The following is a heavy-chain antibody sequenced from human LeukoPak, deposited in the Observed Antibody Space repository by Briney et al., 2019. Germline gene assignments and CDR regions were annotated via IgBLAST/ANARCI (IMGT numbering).Heavy chain of an antibody. D-gene: IGHD3-10*01. J-gene: IGHJ5*02. CDR1: GYTFTGYY. CDR2: INPNSGGT. Sequence: GASVKVSCKASGYTFTGYYMHWVRQAPGQGLEWMGWINPNSGGTNYAQKFQGRVTMTRDTSISTAYMELSRLRSDDTAVYYCARDSGYGSGITMRIWFDPWGQGTLVTVSS. CDR3: ARDSGYGSGITMRIWFDP. V-gene: IGHV1-2*02.